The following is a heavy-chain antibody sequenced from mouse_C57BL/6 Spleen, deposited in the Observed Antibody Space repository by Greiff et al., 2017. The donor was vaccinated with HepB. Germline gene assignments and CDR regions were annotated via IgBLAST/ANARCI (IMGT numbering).Heavy chain of an antibody. CDR3: ARSQEFIHYYGSSYPYYYAMDY. D-gene: IGHD1-1*01. V-gene: IGHV2-9-1*01. J-gene: IGHJ4*01. CDR2: IWTGGGT. Sequence: QVQLKESGPGLVAPSQSLSITCTVSGFSLTSYAISWVRQPPGKGLEWLGVIWTGGGTNYNSALKSRLSISKDNSKSQVFLKMNSLQTDDTARYYCARSQEFIHYYGSSYPYYYAMDYWGQGTSVTVSS. CDR1: GFSLTSYA.